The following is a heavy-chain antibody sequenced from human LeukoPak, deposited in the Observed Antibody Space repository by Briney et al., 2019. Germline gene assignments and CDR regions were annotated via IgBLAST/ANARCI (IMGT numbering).Heavy chain of an antibody. Sequence: GESLKSSSKGSGYSFTSYWIGWVRPMPGKGREWMGIIYPGDSDTRYSPSFQGQVTISADKSISTAYLQWSSLKASDTAMYYCASAYSYGLYYFDYWGQGTLVTVSS. CDR1: GYSFTSYW. D-gene: IGHD5-18*01. J-gene: IGHJ4*02. CDR2: IYPGDSDT. CDR3: ASAYSYGLYYFDY. V-gene: IGHV5-51*01.